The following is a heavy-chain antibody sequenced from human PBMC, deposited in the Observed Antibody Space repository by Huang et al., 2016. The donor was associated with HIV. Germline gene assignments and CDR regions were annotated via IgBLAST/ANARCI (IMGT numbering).Heavy chain of an antibody. J-gene: IGHJ5*01. V-gene: IGHV1-46*03. D-gene: IGHD6-13*01. CDR1: GFSILIYY. CDR3: AREGITPSGTEVSGFDF. CDR2: VNPSGGGA. Sequence: QVQLVQSGAEVKKPGASVTISCKASGFSILIYYIHWVRQAPGQGLELLGIVNPSGGGADYAQKFKGRVTMTRDTSTRTLYMELSSLRSEDTAVYYCAREGITPSGTEVSGFDFWGQGTPVSVSS.